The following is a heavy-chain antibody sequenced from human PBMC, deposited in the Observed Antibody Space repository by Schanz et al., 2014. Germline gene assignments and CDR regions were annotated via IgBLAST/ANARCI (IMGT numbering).Heavy chain of an antibody. CDR2: ISGTGGDDT. J-gene: IGHJ4*02. Sequence: EVQVVESGGGLVQPGGSLRLSCAASGFSFGTYAMSWVRQAPGKGLLWVSSISGTGGDDTYYADSVKGRFTISRDNSKNTLFLQMNSLRVEDSAIYYCAKDISDTSGKDDYWGQGTLVNVSS. D-gene: IGHD3-22*01. V-gene: IGHV3-23*04. CDR3: AKDISDTSGKDDY. CDR1: GFSFGTYA.